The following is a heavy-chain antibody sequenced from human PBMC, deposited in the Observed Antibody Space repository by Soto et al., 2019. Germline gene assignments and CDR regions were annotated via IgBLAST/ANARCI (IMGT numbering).Heavy chain of an antibody. D-gene: IGHD1-7*01. CDR2: INHSGST. J-gene: IGHJ6*02. V-gene: IGHV4-34*01. Sequence: LPETLSLTCAVYGGSFSGYYWSWIRQPPGKGLEWIGEINHSGSTNYNPSLKSRVTISVDTSKNQFSLKLSSVTAADTAVYYCARGXEGHWNWGLYYYYYGMDVWGQGTTVTVSS. CDR3: ARGXEGHWNWGLYYYYYGMDV. CDR1: GGSFSGYY.